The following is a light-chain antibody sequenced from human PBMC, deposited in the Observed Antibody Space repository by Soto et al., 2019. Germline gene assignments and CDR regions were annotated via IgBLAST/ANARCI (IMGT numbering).Light chain of an antibody. J-gene: IGLJ1*01. V-gene: IGLV2-8*01. CDR3: SSYTDRKNLV. Sequence: QSALTQPASVSGSPGQSITISCTGTSSDIGNYDFVSWYQQVPGTAPKAMIYDVTKRPSGVPDRFSGSKSGNTASLTVSALQAEDEADYYCSSYTDRKNLVFGTGTKLTVL. CDR1: SSDIGNYDF. CDR2: DVT.